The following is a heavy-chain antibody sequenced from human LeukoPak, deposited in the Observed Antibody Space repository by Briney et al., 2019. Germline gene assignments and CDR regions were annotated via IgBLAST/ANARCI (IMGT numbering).Heavy chain of an antibody. Sequence: GGSLRLSCAASGFTFSNYWMHWVRQVPGKGLVWVSRINVDGSVKNYADSVKGLFTISRDNAKNTVSLDMNSLRAEDTAVYYCVRDLILVDTPGDDFDYWGQGALVTVSS. CDR1: GFTFSNYW. J-gene: IGHJ4*02. V-gene: IGHV3-74*01. CDR2: INVDGSVK. D-gene: IGHD4-23*01. CDR3: VRDLILVDTPGDDFDY.